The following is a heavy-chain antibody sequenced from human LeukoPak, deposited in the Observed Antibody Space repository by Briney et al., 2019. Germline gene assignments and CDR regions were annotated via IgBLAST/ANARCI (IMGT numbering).Heavy chain of an antibody. Sequence: SETLSLTCAVYGGSFSGYYWSWIRQPSGKGLEWIGEINHSGSTNYNPSLKSRVTISVDTSKNQFSLKLSSVTAADTAVYYCARWGASGWFDYWGQGTLVTVSS. D-gene: IGHD6-19*01. J-gene: IGHJ4*02. CDR2: INHSGST. CDR3: ARWGASGWFDY. CDR1: GGSFSGYY. V-gene: IGHV4-34*01.